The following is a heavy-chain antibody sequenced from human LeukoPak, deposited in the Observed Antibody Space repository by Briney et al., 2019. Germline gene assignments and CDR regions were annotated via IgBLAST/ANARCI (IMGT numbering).Heavy chain of an antibody. CDR2: ISDGGDTT. V-gene: IGHV3-23*01. CDR3: AKTQGFFDH. J-gene: IGHJ4*02. Sequence: GGSLRLSCAASGFTFSNNGMTWVRQAPGKGMEWVTGISDGGDTTYYAGSVKGRFTVSRDNSKNILYLQMNSLRAEDTAIYYCAKTQGFFDHWGRGTLVTVSS. CDR1: GFTFSNNG.